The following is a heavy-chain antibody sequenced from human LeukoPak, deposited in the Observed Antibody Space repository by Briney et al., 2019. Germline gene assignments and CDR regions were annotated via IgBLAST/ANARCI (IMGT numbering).Heavy chain of an antibody. J-gene: IGHJ5*02. Sequence: ASVKVSCKASGGTFCSYAISWVRQAHGQGLEWMGGIIPIFGTANYAQKFQGRVTITADKSTSTAYMELSSLRSEDTAVYYCARSPGYSGYDHNWFDPWGQGTLVTVSS. D-gene: IGHD5-12*01. CDR1: GGTFCSYA. V-gene: IGHV1-69*06. CDR2: IIPIFGTA. CDR3: ARSPGYSGYDHNWFDP.